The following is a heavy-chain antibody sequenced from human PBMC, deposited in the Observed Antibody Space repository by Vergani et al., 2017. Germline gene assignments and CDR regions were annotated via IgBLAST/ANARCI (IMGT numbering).Heavy chain of an antibody. Sequence: QVQLQESGPGLVQPAETLSLTCVVSNSSINSNYYWGWIRQSPGKRLGWIGSVSHSGSTFSNPSLKRRFTISVDKSKKLISLILNSVTAADTAVYYCVRDAINYDVLTGYYIGLDSWGQGTLVTVSS. J-gene: IGHJ4*02. CDR1: NSSINSNYY. D-gene: IGHD3-9*01. CDR2: VSHSGST. CDR3: VRDAINYDVLTGYYIGLDS. V-gene: IGHV4-38-2*01.